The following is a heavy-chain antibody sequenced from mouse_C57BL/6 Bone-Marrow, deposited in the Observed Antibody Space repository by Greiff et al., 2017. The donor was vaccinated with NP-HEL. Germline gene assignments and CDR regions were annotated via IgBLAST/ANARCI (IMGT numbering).Heavy chain of an antibody. CDR1: GFSLSTFGMG. CDR3: ARGHYYGSSSEGLYFDV. D-gene: IGHD1-1*01. J-gene: IGHJ1*03. V-gene: IGHV8-8*01. CDR2: IWWDDDK. Sequence: QVQLKESGPGILQPSQTLSLTCSFSGFSLSTFGMGVGWIRQPSGKGLEWLAHIWWDDDKYYNPALKSRLTISKDTSKNQVFLKIANVDTADTATYYCARGHYYGSSSEGLYFDVWGTGTTVTVSS.